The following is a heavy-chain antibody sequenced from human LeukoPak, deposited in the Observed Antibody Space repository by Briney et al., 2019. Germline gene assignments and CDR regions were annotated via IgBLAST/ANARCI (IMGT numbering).Heavy chain of an antibody. CDR3: AKDYRYSGSYEFDY. D-gene: IGHD1-26*01. V-gene: IGHV3-30*18. J-gene: IGHJ4*02. CDR1: GFGFSNYA. Sequence: TSLRLSCAASGFGFSNYAMHWVRQAPGKGLEWVAVISYDGSNQYYADSVKGRFTISRDNSKNTLYLQMNTLRVEDTAVYYCAKDYRYSGSYEFDYWGQGTLVTVSS. CDR2: ISYDGSNQ.